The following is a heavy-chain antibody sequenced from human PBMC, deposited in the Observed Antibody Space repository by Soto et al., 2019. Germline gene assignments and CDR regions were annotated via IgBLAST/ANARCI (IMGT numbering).Heavy chain of an antibody. CDR3: ARGDGGNSRGGGMDV. D-gene: IGHD2-21*02. CDR1: GGSFSGYY. Sequence: QVQLQQWGAGLLKPSETLSLTCAVYGGSFSGYYWSWIRQPPGKGLEWIGEINHSGSTNYNPSLKRRVTISVDTSKNQFSLKLSSVTAADTAVYYCARGDGGNSRGGGMDVWGQGTTVTVSS. CDR2: INHSGST. V-gene: IGHV4-34*01. J-gene: IGHJ6*02.